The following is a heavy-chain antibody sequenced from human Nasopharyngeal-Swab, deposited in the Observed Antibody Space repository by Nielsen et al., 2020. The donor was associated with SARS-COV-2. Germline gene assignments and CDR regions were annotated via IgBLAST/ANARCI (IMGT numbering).Heavy chain of an antibody. J-gene: IGHJ4*02. Sequence: GSLRLSCAVYGGSFSGYYWSWIRQPPGKGLEWIGEINHSGSTNYNPSLKSRVTISVDTSKNQFSLKLSSVTAVDTAVYYCVKGLTIFGVVIPTPFDYWGQGTLVTVSS. CDR2: INHSGST. CDR3: VKGLTIFGVVIPTPFDY. CDR1: GGSFSGYY. V-gene: IGHV4-34*01. D-gene: IGHD3-3*01.